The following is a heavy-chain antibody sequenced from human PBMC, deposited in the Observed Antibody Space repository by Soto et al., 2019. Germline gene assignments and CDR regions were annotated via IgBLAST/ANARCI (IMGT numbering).Heavy chain of an antibody. J-gene: IGHJ4*02. Sequence: GGSLRLSCAASGFTFSNFYMSRVRQAPGKGLEWVANIKHDGSEKYYVDSVKGRFTISRDNAKNSLYLRMNSLRAEDTAVYYCARGWTTIADWGQGT. CDR3: ARGWTTIAD. V-gene: IGHV3-7*01. CDR1: GFTFSNFY. CDR2: IKHDGSEK. D-gene: IGHD5-12*01.